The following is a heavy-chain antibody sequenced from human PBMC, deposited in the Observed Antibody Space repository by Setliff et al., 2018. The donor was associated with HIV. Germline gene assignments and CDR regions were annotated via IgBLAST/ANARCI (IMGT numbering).Heavy chain of an antibody. V-gene: IGHV1-69*06. Sequence: SVKVSCKASGGTFSSYGISWVRQAPGQGLEWVGGIIPTFGTVNYAQKFQGRVTMTEDTSTDTAYMALSSLRSEDTAMYYCATSGFYDILTGPTPGVFDIWGQGTMVTVSS. D-gene: IGHD3-9*01. CDR1: GGTFSSYG. CDR3: ATSGFYDILTGPTPGVFDI. J-gene: IGHJ3*02. CDR2: IIPTFGTV.